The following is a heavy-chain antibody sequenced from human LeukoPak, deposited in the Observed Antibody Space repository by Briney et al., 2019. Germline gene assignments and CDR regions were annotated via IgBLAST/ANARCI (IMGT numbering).Heavy chain of an antibody. CDR1: GFTFSSYA. CDR2: ISGSGGST. J-gene: IGHJ4*02. D-gene: IGHD3-22*01. Sequence: GGSLRLSCAASGFTFSSYAMSWVRQAPGKGLEWVSAISGSGGSTYYADSVKGRFTISRDNSKNTLYLQMNSLRAEDTAVYYCAKVSGRGTMIVVVMEFDYWGQGTLVTVSS. V-gene: IGHV3-23*01. CDR3: AKVSGRGTMIVVVMEFDY.